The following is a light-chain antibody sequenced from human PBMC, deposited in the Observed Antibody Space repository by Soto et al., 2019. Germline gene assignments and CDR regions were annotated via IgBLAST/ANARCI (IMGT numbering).Light chain of an antibody. V-gene: IGKV1-33*01. Sequence: DIQMTQSPSSLSASVGDRVTITCQASQDVGNCLNWYQQKAGRAPKFLMQDASNLETGVPSRFSGSGSGKYFSFTITSPQPEDVATYYCQQCRDVPLTFGGGTKVDI. CDR3: QQCRDVPLT. CDR2: DAS. J-gene: IGKJ4*01. CDR1: QDVGNC.